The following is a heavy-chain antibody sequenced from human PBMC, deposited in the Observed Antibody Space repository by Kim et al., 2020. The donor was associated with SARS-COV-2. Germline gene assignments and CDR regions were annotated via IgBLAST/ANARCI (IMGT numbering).Heavy chain of an antibody. D-gene: IGHD3-22*01. CDR1: GFTFGDYA. V-gene: IGHV3-49*03. J-gene: IGHJ4*02. CDR2: IRSKAYGGTT. Sequence: GGSLRLSCTASGFTFGDYAMSWFRQAPGKGLEWVGFIRSKAYGGTTEYAASVKGRFTISRDDSKSIAYLQMNSLKTEDTAVYYCTRDRPTDKYYYDSSGYYSSSFDYWGQGTLVTVSS. CDR3: TRDRPTDKYYYDSSGYYSSSFDY.